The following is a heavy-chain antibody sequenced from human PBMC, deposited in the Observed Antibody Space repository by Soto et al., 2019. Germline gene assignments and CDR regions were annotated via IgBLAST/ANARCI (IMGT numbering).Heavy chain of an antibody. J-gene: IGHJ4*02. CDR1: GLPFSDYY. CDR2: ITNSGSTK. D-gene: IGHD6-6*01. CDR3: ARTLAARFEY. Sequence: PGGSLRLSCAASGLPFSDYYMSWIRQAPGKGLEWVSHITNSGSTKYYADSVKGRFTISRDNAKNSLFLQMNSLRAEDTAVYYFARTLAARFEYWGQGTPVTVS. V-gene: IGHV3-11*01.